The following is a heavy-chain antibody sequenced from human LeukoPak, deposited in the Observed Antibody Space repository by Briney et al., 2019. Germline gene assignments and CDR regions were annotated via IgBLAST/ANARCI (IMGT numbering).Heavy chain of an antibody. CDR3: AKDNYSRGYFDY. J-gene: IGHJ4*02. V-gene: IGHV3-23*01. CDR1: GFTFSSYA. Sequence: AGGSLRLSCAASGFTFSSYAMSWDRQAPGKGLEWVSAISGSGGSTYYADSVKGRFTISRDNSKNTLYLQVNSLRAEDTAVYYCAKDNYSRGYFDYWGQGTLVTVSS. CDR2: ISGSGGST. D-gene: IGHD2-15*01.